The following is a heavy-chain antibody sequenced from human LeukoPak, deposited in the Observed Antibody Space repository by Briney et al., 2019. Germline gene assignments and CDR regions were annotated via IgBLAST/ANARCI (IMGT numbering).Heavy chain of an antibody. CDR3: ARVRGAPNDAFDI. CDR1: GGSISGGDYY. Sequence: SETLSLTCTVSGGSISGGDYYWSWIRQPPGKGLEWIGYIYHSGNTSYTPSLKSRVTISVDTSKNQFSLKLSSVTAADTAVYYCARVRGAPNDAFDIWGPGTVVTVSS. CDR2: IYHSGNT. J-gene: IGHJ3*02. V-gene: IGHV4-30-4*01. D-gene: IGHD1-26*01.